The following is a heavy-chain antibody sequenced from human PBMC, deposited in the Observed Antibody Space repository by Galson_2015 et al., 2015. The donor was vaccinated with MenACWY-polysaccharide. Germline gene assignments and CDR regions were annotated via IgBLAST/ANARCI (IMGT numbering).Heavy chain of an antibody. CDR2: INTDGSST. J-gene: IGHJ3*01. CDR3: ARDPHCGGGRAIQDAVED. D-gene: IGHD2-21*01. CDR1: GFTFSSYW. Sequence: SLRLSCAASGFTFSSYWMHWVRQAPGEGLVWVSLINTDGSSTSYADSVKGRVTVSRDNAKNTVYLQMNSLRAEDTAVDYCARDPHCGGGRAIQDAVEDWGQGTKVTVSA. V-gene: IGHV3-74*01.